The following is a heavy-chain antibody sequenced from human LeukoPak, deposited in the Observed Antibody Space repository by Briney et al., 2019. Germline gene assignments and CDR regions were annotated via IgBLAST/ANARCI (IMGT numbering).Heavy chain of an antibody. J-gene: IGHJ3*02. CDR3: ARDVSSSTRAFDI. V-gene: IGHV3-48*03. Sequence: GGSLRLSCAASGFTLSTYEMTWVRQAPGKGLEWVSFISSSDSATFYADSVKGRFTIFRDTAENSLYLQMNNLRGEDTAVYYCARDVSSSTRAFDIWGQGTMVAVS. CDR2: ISSSDSAT. D-gene: IGHD2-15*01. CDR1: GFTLSTYE.